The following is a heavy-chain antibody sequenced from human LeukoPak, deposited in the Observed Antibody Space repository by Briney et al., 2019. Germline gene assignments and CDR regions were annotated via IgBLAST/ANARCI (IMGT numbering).Heavy chain of an antibody. CDR1: GGSMNAYY. D-gene: IGHD6-6*01. J-gene: IGHJ4*02. V-gene: IGHV4-59*08. Sequence: SETLSLTCTVSGGSMNAYYWTWFRQPPGKGLEWTGYIYYSGSTNYNPSLKSRLTISVDTSNNQFSLKLSSVTAADTAVYYCATIAGSSSFWGQGTLVTVSS. CDR2: IYYSGST. CDR3: ATIAGSSSF.